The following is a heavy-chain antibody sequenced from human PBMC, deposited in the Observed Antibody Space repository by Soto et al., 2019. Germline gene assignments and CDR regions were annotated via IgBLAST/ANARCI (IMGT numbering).Heavy chain of an antibody. V-gene: IGHV3-21*01. J-gene: IGHJ3*02. CDR2: ISSSSSYI. D-gene: IGHD2-2*01. CDR1: GFTFSSYS. CDR3: ATRDEYCSSTSCQGDAFDI. Sequence: AGGSLRLSCAASGFTFSSYSMNWVRQSPGKGLEWVSSISSSSSYIYYADSVKGRFTISRDNAKNSLYLQMNSLIAEDTAVYYCATRDEYCSSTSCQGDAFDIWGQGTMVTVSS.